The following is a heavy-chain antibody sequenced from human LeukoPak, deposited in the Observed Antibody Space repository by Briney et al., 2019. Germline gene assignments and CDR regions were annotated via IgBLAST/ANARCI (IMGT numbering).Heavy chain of an antibody. CDR3: TRGAGTSWFDY. D-gene: IGHD2-2*01. V-gene: IGHV1-2*02. Sequence: ASVKVSCKPSGYTFTVNYLHWVRQAPGQGLEWVGWMNLNSGGTGYAQKFQGRVTMTRDTSISTAYMELSSLTSDDTAVYYCTRGAGTSWFDYWGQGSLVTVSS. J-gene: IGHJ4*02. CDR1: GYTFTVNY. CDR2: MNLNSGGT.